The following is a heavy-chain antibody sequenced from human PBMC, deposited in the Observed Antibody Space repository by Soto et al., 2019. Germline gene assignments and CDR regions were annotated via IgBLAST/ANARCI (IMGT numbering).Heavy chain of an antibody. V-gene: IGHV4-4*02. J-gene: IGHJ4*02. Sequence: SSETLSLTCAVSGGSISSSNWWSWVRQPPGKGLEWIGEIYHSGSTNYNPSLKSRVTISVDKSKNQFSLKLSSVTAADTAVYYCARSRSKWELLLDYWGQGTLVTVSS. CDR3: ARSRSKWELLLDY. D-gene: IGHD1-26*01. CDR2: IYHSGST. CDR1: GGSISSSNW.